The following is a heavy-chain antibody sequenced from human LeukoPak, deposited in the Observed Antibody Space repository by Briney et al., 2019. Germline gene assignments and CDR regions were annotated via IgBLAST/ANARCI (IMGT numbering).Heavy chain of an antibody. J-gene: IGHJ1*01. CDR2: IYSGGST. Sequence: GGSLRLSCAASGLTVNSKYMSCVRQAPGKGLEWVSIIYSGGSTNYADSVKGRFTISRDNSKNTVYLQMNSLRAEDTAVYYCTGDVYQHWGQGTLVTVSS. D-gene: IGHD1-14*01. V-gene: IGHV3-53*01. CDR1: GLTVNSKY. CDR3: TGDVYQH.